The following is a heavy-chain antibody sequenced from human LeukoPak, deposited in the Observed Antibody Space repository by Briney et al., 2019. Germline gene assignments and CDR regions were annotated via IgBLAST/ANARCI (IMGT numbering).Heavy chain of an antibody. CDR3: ARMAIDCSGGSCYSPNMGYYYYGMDV. V-gene: IGHV5-51*01. D-gene: IGHD2-15*01. Sequence: GESLKISCKGPRHSFHSHWIGWVRQMPGKGLEWMGIIYPGDSDTRYSPSFQGQVTISADKSISTAYLQWSSPKASDTAMYYCARMAIDCSGGSCYSPNMGYYYYGMDVWGLGTTVTVSS. CDR2: IYPGDSDT. CDR1: RHSFHSHW. J-gene: IGHJ6*02.